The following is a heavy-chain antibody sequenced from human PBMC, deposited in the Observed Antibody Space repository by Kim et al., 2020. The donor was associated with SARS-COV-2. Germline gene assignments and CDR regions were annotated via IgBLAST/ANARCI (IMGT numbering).Heavy chain of an antibody. D-gene: IGHD2-2*01. V-gene: IGHV4-59*01. CDR2: IHYSGNT. CDR1: GGSISSYY. CDR3: ARGTTSWTEGFFDY. Sequence: SETLSLTCPVSGGSISSYYWTWIRQPPGKGLEWIGYIHYSGNTNYNPSLKSRVTISVDTSKNQFSLKLNSVTAADTAVYYCARGTTSWTEGFFDYWGQGTLVTVSS. J-gene: IGHJ4*02.